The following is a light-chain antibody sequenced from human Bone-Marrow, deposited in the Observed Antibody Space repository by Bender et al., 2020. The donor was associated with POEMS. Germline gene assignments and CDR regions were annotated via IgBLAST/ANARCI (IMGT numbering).Light chain of an antibody. CDR2: T. J-gene: IGLJ3*02. CDR3: SSYTSSATRV. V-gene: IGLV2-14*03. CDR1: SGDVGGYDY. Sequence: QSALTQPPSASGSPGQSVTISCTGTSGDVGGYDYVSWYQQHPGKAPKFIITNGPSGVSNRFSASKSGNTASLTISGLQAEDEADYYCSSYTSSATRVFGGGTKLTVL.